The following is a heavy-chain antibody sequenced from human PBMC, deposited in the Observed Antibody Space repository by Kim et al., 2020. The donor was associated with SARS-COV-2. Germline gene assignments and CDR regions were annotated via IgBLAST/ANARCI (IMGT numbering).Heavy chain of an antibody. V-gene: IGHV1-69*13. CDR1: GGTFSSYA. CDR3: AERDGYNYNAFDI. D-gene: IGHD5-12*01. CDR2: IIPIFGTA. J-gene: IGHJ3*02. Sequence: SVKVSCKASGGTFSSYAISWVRQAPGQGLEWMGGIIPIFGTANYAQKFQGRVTITADESTSTAYMELSSLRSEDTAVYYCAERDGYNYNAFDIWGQGTMVTVSS.